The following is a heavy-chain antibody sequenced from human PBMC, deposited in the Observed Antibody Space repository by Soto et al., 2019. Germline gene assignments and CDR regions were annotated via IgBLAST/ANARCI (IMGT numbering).Heavy chain of an antibody. D-gene: IGHD6-13*01. Sequence: SETLSLTCTVSGVSISSGGYYWSWIRQHPGKGLEWIGSIYYSGSTYYNPSLKSRVTISVDTSKNQFSLELSSVTAADTAVYYCARRGSSSWYGYWGQGTLVTVSS. V-gene: IGHV4-39*01. CDR3: ARRGSSSWYGY. J-gene: IGHJ4*02. CDR2: IYYSGST. CDR1: GVSISSGGYY.